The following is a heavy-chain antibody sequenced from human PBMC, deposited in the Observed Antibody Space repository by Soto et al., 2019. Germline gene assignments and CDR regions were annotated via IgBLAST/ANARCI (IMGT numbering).Heavy chain of an antibody. CDR2: ISTYDGNT. J-gene: IGHJ5*02. D-gene: IGHD6-6*01. CDR3: ARKSSSSSWFDP. CDR1: GYTFFTYG. Sequence: QVQLVQSGAEVKKPGASVKVSCKASGYTFFTYGITWVRQAPGQGLEWMGWISTYDGNTDYAQKLQGRVTMNTDTSTRTAYMELRSLRSDDTAVYYCARKSSSSSWFDPWGPGTLGTVSS. V-gene: IGHV1-18*01.